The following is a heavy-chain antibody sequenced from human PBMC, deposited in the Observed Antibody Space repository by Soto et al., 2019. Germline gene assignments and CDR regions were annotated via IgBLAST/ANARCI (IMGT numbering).Heavy chain of an antibody. CDR1: GFNVSSNY. J-gene: IGHJ6*03. Sequence: GGSLRLSCAASGFNVSSNYMNWVRQAPGKGLEWVSVIYSGGTTYYADSVKGRFTISRHNSKNTLYLQMNSLRPEDTAMYYCARASGGYYSRYYYYYYMDVWGKGTTVTVSS. V-gene: IGHV3-53*04. CDR2: IYSGGTT. D-gene: IGHD6-25*01. CDR3: ARASGGYYSRYYYYYYMDV.